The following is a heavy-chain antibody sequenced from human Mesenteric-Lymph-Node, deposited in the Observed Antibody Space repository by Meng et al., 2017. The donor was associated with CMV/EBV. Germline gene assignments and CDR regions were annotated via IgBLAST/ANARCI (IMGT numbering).Heavy chain of an antibody. CDR1: GFTFDDYA. Sequence: GESLKISCAASGFTFDDYAMHWVRQAPGRGLEWVSLITWDGVNTYYADSVKGRFTISRDNYKNTLYLQKNSLRAEDTAVYYCAKQGQGSSSWSPNWGQGTLVTVSS. CDR3: AKQGQGSSSWSPN. D-gene: IGHD6-13*01. V-gene: IGHV3-43D*03. CDR2: ITWDGVNT. J-gene: IGHJ4*02.